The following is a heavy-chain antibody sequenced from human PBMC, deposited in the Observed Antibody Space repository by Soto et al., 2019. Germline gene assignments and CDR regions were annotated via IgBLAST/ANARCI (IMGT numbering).Heavy chain of an antibody. D-gene: IGHD1-26*01. V-gene: IGHV1-2*04. CDR2: INPSSGDT. CDR1: GYTFTDYY. CDR3: ARDRVGATTSSYYYYYYGLDV. J-gene: IGHJ6*02. Sequence: QVQLVQSGAEVRKPGASVKVSCKASGYTFTDYYLHWVRQAPGQGLEWMGWINPSSGDTNYAQKFQGWVTMTRDTSISTAYMEVSRLKFDDTAVYYCARDRVGATTSSYYYYYYGLDVWGQGATVTVSS.